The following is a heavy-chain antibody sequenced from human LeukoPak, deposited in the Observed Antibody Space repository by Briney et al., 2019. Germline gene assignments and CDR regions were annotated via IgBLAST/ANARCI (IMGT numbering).Heavy chain of an antibody. CDR2: IYHSGST. CDR3: ARGGPITMVRGVIIYQNWFDP. CDR1: GGSISSGGYS. Sequence: SQNLSLTCAVSGGSISSGGYSWSWIRQPPGKGLEWIGYIYHSGSTYYNPPLKSRVTISVDRSKNQFPLKLSSVTAADTAVYYCARGGPITMVRGVIIYQNWFDPWGQGTLVTVSS. D-gene: IGHD3-10*01. J-gene: IGHJ5*02. V-gene: IGHV4-30-2*01.